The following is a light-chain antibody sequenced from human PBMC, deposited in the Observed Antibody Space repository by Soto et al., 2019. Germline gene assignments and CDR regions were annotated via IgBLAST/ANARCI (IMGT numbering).Light chain of an antibody. J-gene: IGKJ1*01. CDR2: DAS. CDR1: QNINNW. V-gene: IGKV1-5*01. CDR3: QHTRT. Sequence: DFKMTQSPSTLSASVGDRVTITCRASQNINNWVAWYQQKPGKAPKFLIYDASTLQRGVSSRFSGSGFGTEFSLTVNSLQPDDSGSYYCQHTRTFCQGTKGEVK.